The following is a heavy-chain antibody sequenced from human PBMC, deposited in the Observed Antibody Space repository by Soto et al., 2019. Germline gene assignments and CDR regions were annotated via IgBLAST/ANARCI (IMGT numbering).Heavy chain of an antibody. CDR3: ARAWGYYFDY. J-gene: IGHJ4*02. D-gene: IGHD3-16*01. V-gene: IGHV4-59*01. CDR1: GGSISNYY. Sequence: QLQLQESGPGLVKPSETLSLTCTVSGGSISNYYWSWIRQPPGKGLEWIGYIYYSGSTNYNPSLKSRVTISVDTSKNQLSLKLSSVTAADTAVYYCARAWGYYFDYWGQGTLVTVSS. CDR2: IYYSGST.